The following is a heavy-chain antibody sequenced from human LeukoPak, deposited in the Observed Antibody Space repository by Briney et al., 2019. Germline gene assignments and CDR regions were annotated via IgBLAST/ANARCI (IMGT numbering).Heavy chain of an antibody. CDR1: GGSISSYY. CDR2: IYYSGST. CDR3: ARNVGGAFDI. Sequence: PSETLSLTCTVSGGSISSYYWSWIRQPPGKGLEWIGYIYYSGSTNYNPSLKSRVTISVDRSKNQFSLKLSSVTAADTAVYYCARNVGGAFDIWGQGTMVTVSS. J-gene: IGHJ3*02. V-gene: IGHV4-59*12.